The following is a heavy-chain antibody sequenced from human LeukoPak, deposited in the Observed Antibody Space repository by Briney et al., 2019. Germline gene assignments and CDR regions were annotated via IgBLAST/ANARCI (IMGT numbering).Heavy chain of an antibody. D-gene: IGHD2-15*01. CDR1: GYTFTSYA. CDR2: INAGNGNT. J-gene: IGHJ4*02. Sequence: ASVKVSCKASGYTFTSYAMHWARQAPGQRLEWMGWINAGNGNTKYSQKFQGRVTITRDTSASTAYMELSSLRSEDTAVYYCARDSNIVVVVAYYFDYWGQGTLVTVSS. CDR3: ARDSNIVVVVAYYFDY. V-gene: IGHV1-3*01.